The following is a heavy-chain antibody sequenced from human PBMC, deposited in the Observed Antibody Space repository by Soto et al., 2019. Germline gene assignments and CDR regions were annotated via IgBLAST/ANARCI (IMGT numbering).Heavy chain of an antibody. CDR1: GFTFSSYW. CDR3: VRGLGNSDH. CDR2: IDSYCSST. J-gene: IGHJ4*02. Sequence: EVQLVESGGGLVQPGGSLRLSCVASGFTFSSYWMHWVRQVPGKEPVWVSFIDSYCSSTKYADSVRGRFTISRDNAKNTLYLLMNSLRVEDTDVYYCVRGLGNSDHWGQGALVTVSS. V-gene: IGHV3-74*03.